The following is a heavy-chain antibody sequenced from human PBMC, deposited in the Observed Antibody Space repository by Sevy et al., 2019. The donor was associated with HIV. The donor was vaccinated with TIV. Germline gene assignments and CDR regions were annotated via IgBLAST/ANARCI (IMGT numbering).Heavy chain of an antibody. CDR2: ISAYNGNT. V-gene: IGHV1-18*01. Sequence: ASVKVSCKASGYTFTSYGISWVRQAPGQGLEWMGWISAYNGNTNYAQKLQGRVTMTTDTSTSTAYMELRSLRSDDTAVYYCARDPGIAARFDYYYYYMDVWGKGTTVTVSS. J-gene: IGHJ6*03. D-gene: IGHD6-6*01. CDR3: ARDPGIAARFDYYYYYMDV. CDR1: GYTFTSYG.